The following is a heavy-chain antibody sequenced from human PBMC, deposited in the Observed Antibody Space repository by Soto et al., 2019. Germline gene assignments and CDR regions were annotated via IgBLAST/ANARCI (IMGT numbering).Heavy chain of an antibody. CDR3: ARDKGSSSWHSSDY. Sequence: EVQLVESGGGLVQPGGSLRVSCAVSGFTFSSYNMNWVRQAPGKGLEWVSYISDSSGTINYADSVKGRFTTSRDNAENSLFLQMNSLRAEDTAVYYCARDKGSSSWHSSDYWGQGTLVTVSS. CDR2: ISDSSGTI. CDR1: GFTFSSYN. D-gene: IGHD2-2*01. J-gene: IGHJ4*02. V-gene: IGHV3-48*01.